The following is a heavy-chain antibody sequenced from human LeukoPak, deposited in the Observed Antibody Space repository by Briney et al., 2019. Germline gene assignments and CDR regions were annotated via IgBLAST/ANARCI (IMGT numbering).Heavy chain of an antibody. CDR3: AKDILAAGLFFDY. D-gene: IGHD6-13*01. CDR1: GFTFRDYY. V-gene: IGHV3-11*01. CDR2: ISPTGGAL. J-gene: IGHJ4*02. Sequence: GGSLRLSCAASGFTFRDYYMGWIRQAPGKGLEWVSYISPTGGALYYADSVKGRFAISRDNGQNSLFLQMNRLRAEDTALYYCAKDILAAGLFFDYWGQGTLVTVSS.